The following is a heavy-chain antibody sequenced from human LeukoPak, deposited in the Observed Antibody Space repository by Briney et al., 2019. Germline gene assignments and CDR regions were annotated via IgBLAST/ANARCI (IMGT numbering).Heavy chain of an antibody. CDR2: IKQDGSEK. J-gene: IGHJ5*02. CDR3: ARERGSGSYHPFDP. V-gene: IGHV3-7*01. Sequence: PGGSLRLSCVASGFTFSSYWMSWVRQTPGKGLEWVANIKQDGSEKNYVDSVKGRFTTSRDNAKNSLYLQMNSLRADDTAVYYCARERGSGSYHPFDPWGQGTLATVSS. CDR1: GFTFSSYW. D-gene: IGHD3-10*01.